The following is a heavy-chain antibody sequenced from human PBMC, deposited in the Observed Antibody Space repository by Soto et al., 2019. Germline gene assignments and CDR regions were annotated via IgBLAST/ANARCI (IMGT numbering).Heavy chain of an antibody. Sequence: PASGFTFSSYGMHWVRQAPGKGLEWVAVISYDGSNKYYADSVKGRFTISRDKSKNTLYLQMNSLRAEDTAVYYCARSPYSVSYLAYFDYWGQGTLVTVS. CDR1: GFTFSSYG. V-gene: IGHV3-30*03. D-gene: IGHD1-26*01. CDR3: ARSPYSVSYLAYFDY. CDR2: ISYDGSNK. J-gene: IGHJ4*02.